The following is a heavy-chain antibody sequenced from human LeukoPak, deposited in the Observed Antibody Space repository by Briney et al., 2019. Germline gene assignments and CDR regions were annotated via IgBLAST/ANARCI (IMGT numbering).Heavy chain of an antibody. J-gene: IGHJ4*02. CDR2: ISYDGSNK. CDR3: ARDRSGSHDY. D-gene: IGHD1-26*01. CDR1: GFTFSSYA. Sequence: GGSLRLSCEASGFTFSSYAMHWVRQAPGKGLEWVAVISYDGSNKYYADSVKGRFTISRDNSKNTLYLQMNSLRAEDTAVYYCARDRSGSHDYWGQGTLVTVSS. V-gene: IGHV3-30-3*01.